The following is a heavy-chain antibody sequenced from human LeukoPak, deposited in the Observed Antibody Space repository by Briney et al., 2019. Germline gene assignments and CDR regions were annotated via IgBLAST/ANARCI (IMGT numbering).Heavy chain of an antibody. D-gene: IGHD4-17*01. V-gene: IGHV1-69*06. Sequence: GASVKVSRKASGGTFSSYAISWVRQAPGQGLEWMGGIIPIFGTANYAQKFQGRVTITADKSTSTAYMELSSLRSEDTAVYYCARRGDYTGDWFDPWGQGTLVTVSS. CDR3: ARRGDYTGDWFDP. CDR1: GGTFSSYA. CDR2: IIPIFGTA. J-gene: IGHJ5*02.